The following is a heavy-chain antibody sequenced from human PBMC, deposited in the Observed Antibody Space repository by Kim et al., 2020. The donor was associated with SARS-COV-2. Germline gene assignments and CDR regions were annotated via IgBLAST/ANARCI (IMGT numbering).Heavy chain of an antibody. CDR2: IYYSGST. Sequence: SETLSLTCTVSGGSISSSSYYWGWIRQPPGKGLEWIGSIYYSGSTYYNPSLKSRVTISVDTSKNQFSLKLSSVTAADTAVYYCARLWHGDYGGWYFDLWGRGTLVTVSS. J-gene: IGHJ2*01. V-gene: IGHV4-39*01. D-gene: IGHD4-17*01. CDR3: ARLWHGDYGGWYFDL. CDR1: GGSISSSSYY.